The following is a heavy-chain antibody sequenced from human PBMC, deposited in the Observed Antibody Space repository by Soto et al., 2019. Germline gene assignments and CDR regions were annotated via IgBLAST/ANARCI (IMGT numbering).Heavy chain of an antibody. V-gene: IGHV3-74*01. Sequence: SLRLSCAASGFTFSNYWMQWVRQAPGEGLVWVSRINSDGSSASYADSVKGRFTISRDNAKNTLYLQMNSLRAEDTAVYYCARDTLELLYYFDYWGQGTLVTVSS. CDR3: ARDTLELLYYFDY. CDR2: INSDGSSA. CDR1: GFTFSNYW. D-gene: IGHD1-7*01. J-gene: IGHJ4*02.